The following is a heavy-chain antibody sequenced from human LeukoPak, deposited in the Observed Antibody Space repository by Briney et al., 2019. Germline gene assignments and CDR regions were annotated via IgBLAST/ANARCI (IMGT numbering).Heavy chain of an antibody. J-gene: IGHJ4*02. Sequence: GESLKISCKGSGYSFTTYWIGWVRQMPGKDLEWMGIIYPGDSDTRYSPSFQGQVTISADKSISTAYLQWSSLKASDTAMYYCARRGIATRKDFDYWGQGTLVTVSS. CDR1: GYSFTTYW. V-gene: IGHV5-51*01. CDR3: ARRGIATRKDFDY. CDR2: IYPGDSDT. D-gene: IGHD6-6*01.